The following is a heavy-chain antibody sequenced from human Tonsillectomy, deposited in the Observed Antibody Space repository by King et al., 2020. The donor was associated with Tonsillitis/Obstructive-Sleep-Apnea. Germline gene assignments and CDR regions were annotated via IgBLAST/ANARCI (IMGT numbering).Heavy chain of an antibody. CDR2: IKSKTDGGTT. V-gene: IGHV3-15*01. CDR3: TTFSYYYDSSGYYYGWFDP. D-gene: IGHD3-22*01. CDR1: GFTFSNAW. Sequence: VQLVESGGGLVKPGGSLRLSCAASGFTFSNAWMSWVRQAPGKGLEWVGRIKSKTDGGTTDYAAPVKGRFTISRDDSKNTLYLQMNSRKTEDTAVYYCTTFSYYYDSSGYYYGWFDPWGQGTLVTVSS. J-gene: IGHJ5*02.